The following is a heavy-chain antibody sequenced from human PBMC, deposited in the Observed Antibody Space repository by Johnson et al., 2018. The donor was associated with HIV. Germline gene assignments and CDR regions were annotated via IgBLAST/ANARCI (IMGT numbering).Heavy chain of an antibody. CDR2: ISHDGSNK. CDR1: GFTFSSYA. Sequence: QVQLVESGGGVVQPGRSLRLSCAASGFTFSSYAMHWVRQAPGKGLEWVAVISHDGSNKYYGDSVKGRFTISRDNSKNMLFLQMNSLRAEDTAVYYCARVTGPFDIWGQGTMVTVSS. D-gene: IGHD4-11*01. V-gene: IGHV3-30-3*01. CDR3: ARVTGPFDI. J-gene: IGHJ3*02.